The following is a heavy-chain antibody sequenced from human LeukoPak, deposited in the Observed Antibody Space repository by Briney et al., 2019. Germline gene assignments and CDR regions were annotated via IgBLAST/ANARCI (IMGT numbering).Heavy chain of an antibody. J-gene: IGHJ4*02. CDR2: ISSSSSYI. V-gene: IGHV3-21*01. CDR3: ARGGERAYCLDY. Sequence: GGSLRLSCAASGFTFSSYSMNWVRQAPGKGLEWVSSISSSSSYIYYADSVKGRFTISRDNAKNSLYLQMNSLRAEDTAVYYCARGGERAYCLDYWGQGTLVTVSS. CDR1: GFTFSSYS. D-gene: IGHD1-1*01.